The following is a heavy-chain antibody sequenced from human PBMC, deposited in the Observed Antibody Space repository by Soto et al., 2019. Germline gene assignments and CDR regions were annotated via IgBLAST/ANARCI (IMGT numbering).Heavy chain of an antibody. CDR3: IRDPPSDY. J-gene: IGHJ4*02. V-gene: IGHV3-74*01. CDR1: GFTLSSYK. Sequence: EVQLVESGGGQVQPGGSLRLSCVASGFTLSSYKMEWVRQVPGKGLVWISQITNDGSITKYAESVKGRFTISRDNAKNRLYLQMSSLGVEDTAVYYCIRDPPSDYWGQGTLVTVSS. CDR2: ITNDGSIT.